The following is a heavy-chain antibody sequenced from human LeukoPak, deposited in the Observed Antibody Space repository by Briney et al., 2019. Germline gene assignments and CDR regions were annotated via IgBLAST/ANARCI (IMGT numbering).Heavy chain of an antibody. D-gene: IGHD6-6*01. CDR2: IIPIFGTA. Sequence: ASVKVSCKASGGTFSSYAISWVRQAPGQGLEWMGGIIPIFGTANYAQKFQGRVTITTDESTSTAYMELSSLRSEDTAVYYCARMGGEYSSSSYFDYWGQGTLVTVSS. J-gene: IGHJ4*02. CDR1: GGTFSSYA. V-gene: IGHV1-69*05. CDR3: ARMGGEYSSSSYFDY.